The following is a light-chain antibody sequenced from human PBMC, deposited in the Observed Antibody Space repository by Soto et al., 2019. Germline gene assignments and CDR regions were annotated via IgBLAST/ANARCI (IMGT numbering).Light chain of an antibody. V-gene: IGKV1-39*01. CDR3: QQSYSTPRP. CDR1: QSISSY. CDR2: AAS. J-gene: IGKJ1*01. Sequence: DIQMTQSPFSLSASVGDRVTITCRASQSISSYLNLYQQKPGKAPKLLIYAASSLQSGVPSRFSGSGSGTDFTLTISSLQPEDFATYYCQQSYSTPRPFGQGTKVDIK.